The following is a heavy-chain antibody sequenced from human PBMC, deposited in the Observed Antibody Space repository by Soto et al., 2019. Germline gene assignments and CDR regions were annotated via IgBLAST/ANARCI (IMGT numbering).Heavy chain of an antibody. V-gene: IGHV3-33*01. CDR1: GFTFSSYG. D-gene: IGHD3-10*01. Sequence: QVQLVESGGGVVQPGRSLRLSCAASGFTFSSYGMHWVRQAPGKGLEWAAVIWYDGSNKYYADSVKGRFTISRDNSKNTRYLQMKSLRAEDTAVYYCARGAKLLWFGEAIGDYWCQGALVTVSS. J-gene: IGHJ4*02. CDR2: IWYDGSNK. CDR3: ARGAKLLWFGEAIGDY.